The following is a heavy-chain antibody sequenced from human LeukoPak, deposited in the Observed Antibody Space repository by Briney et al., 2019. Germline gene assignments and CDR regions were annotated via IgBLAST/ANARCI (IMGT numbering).Heavy chain of an antibody. Sequence: GGSLRLSCAASGSTFSSYAMSWVRQAPGKGLEWVSAISGSGGSTYYADSVKGRFTISRDNSKNTLYLQMNSLRAEDTAVYYCAKRYCSSTSCYSEIGYAFDIWGQGTMVTVSS. CDR1: GSTFSSYA. CDR2: ISGSGGST. CDR3: AKRYCSSTSCYSEIGYAFDI. V-gene: IGHV3-23*01. J-gene: IGHJ3*02. D-gene: IGHD2-2*01.